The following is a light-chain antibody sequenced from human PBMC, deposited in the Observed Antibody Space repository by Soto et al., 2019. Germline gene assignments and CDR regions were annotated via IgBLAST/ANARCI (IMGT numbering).Light chain of an antibody. CDR1: QSVSSTY. J-gene: IGKJ4*01. CDR2: GAS. V-gene: IGKV3-20*01. CDR3: QQYDSSVLT. Sequence: EIVLTQSPGTLSLSPGERATLSCRASQSVSSTYLAWYQQKPGQAPRLLISGASSRATGIPDTFSGSGSGTDFTLTISRLEPEAFAVYYCQQYDSSVLTFGGGTKVEIK.